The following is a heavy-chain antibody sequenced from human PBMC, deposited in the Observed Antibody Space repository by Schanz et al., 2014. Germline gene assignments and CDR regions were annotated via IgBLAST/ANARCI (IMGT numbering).Heavy chain of an antibody. CDR2: IYSGGDT. CDR3: ARKTDSSGTGDY. J-gene: IGHJ4*02. D-gene: IGHD6-19*01. CDR1: GFTVSTNY. Sequence: EVQLVESGGGLLQPGGSLRLSCAVSGFTVSTNYMSWVRQAPGKGLEWVSLIYSGGDTNYAGSVKGRFTISRDGSKNTLYLQMNSLRAEDTAVYYCARKTDSSGTGDYWGQGTLVTVSS. V-gene: IGHV3-53*01.